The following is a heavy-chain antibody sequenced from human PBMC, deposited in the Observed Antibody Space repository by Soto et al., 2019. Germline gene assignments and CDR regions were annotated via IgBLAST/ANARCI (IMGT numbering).Heavy chain of an antibody. CDR2: IAYDGTHK. D-gene: IGHD3-16*01. Sequence: GGSRRLSCAASGFTFTSYGMHWVRQAPGKGLEWVAVIAYDGTHKYSPDSVKGRFTISRDSSKNTLYLQINSLRAEDTAVYYFFKYDADGRNLFYF. J-gene: IGHJ1*01. V-gene: IGHV3-30*03. CDR1: GFTFTSYG. CDR3: FKYDADGRNLFYF.